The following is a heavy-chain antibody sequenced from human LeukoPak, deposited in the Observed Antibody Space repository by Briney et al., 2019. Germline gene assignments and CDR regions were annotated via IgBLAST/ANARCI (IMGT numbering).Heavy chain of an antibody. J-gene: IGHJ1*01. V-gene: IGHV4-30-4*01. CDR2: LYYRGST. Sequence: PSQTLSLTCTVSGGSISSGDYYWSWIRQPPGKGLEWIGYLYYRGSTYYNSSLKSRITISVDTSKNQFSLKLSSVTAADTAVYYCARDIPARTYYDILTGYYSEDFQHWGQGTLVTVSS. CDR3: ARDIPARTYYDILTGYYSEDFQH. CDR1: GGSISSGDYY. D-gene: IGHD3-9*01.